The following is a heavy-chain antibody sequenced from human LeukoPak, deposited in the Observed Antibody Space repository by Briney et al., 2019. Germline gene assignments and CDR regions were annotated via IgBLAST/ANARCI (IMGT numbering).Heavy chain of an antibody. CDR2: IKQEGSEK. CDR1: GFTLSTYW. D-gene: IGHD5-24*01. CDR3: AKNRDAYGS. J-gene: IGHJ5*02. Sequence: GGSLRLSCAASGFTLSTYWMTWVRQAPGKGLEWVANIKQEGSEKYYVASVKGRFTISRDNAKNSLYLQMNSLRAEDTAVYYCAKNRDAYGSWGQGTLVTVS. V-gene: IGHV3-7*01.